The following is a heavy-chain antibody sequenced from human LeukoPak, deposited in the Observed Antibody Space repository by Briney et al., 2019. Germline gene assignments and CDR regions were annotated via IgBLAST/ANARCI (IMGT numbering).Heavy chain of an antibody. J-gene: IGHJ3*02. CDR1: GFTFSSYS. CDR3: ARDVCSSTSCYTKDAFDI. Sequence: PGGSLRLSCAASGFTFSSYSMNWVRQAPGKGLEWVSYISSSSSTIYYADSVKGRFTISRDNAKNSLNLQMNSLRAEDTAVYYCARDVCSSTSCYTKDAFDIWGQGTMVTVSS. CDR2: ISSSSSTI. V-gene: IGHV3-48*01. D-gene: IGHD2-2*02.